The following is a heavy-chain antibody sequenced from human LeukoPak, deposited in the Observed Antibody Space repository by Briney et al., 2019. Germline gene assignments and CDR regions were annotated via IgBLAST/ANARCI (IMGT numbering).Heavy chain of an antibody. D-gene: IGHD6-6*01. CDR1: GGSVSSSSYY. J-gene: IGHJ5*02. CDR2: MFYSGST. CDR3: ARVGYDSSPDP. V-gene: IGHV4-39*07. Sequence: PSETLSLTCTVSGGSVSSSSYYWGWIRQPPGKGLEWIGSMFYSGSTYYNPSLKSRVTISVDTSKNQFSLKLSSVTAADTAVYYCARVGYDSSPDPWGQGTLVTVSS.